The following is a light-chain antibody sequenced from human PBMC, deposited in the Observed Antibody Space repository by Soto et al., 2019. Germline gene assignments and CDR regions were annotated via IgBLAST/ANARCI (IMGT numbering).Light chain of an antibody. J-gene: IGLJ2*01. Sequence: QSALTQPRSVSGSPGQSVTISCTGTSSDIGAYDFVSWHQHHPGKAPKVIIYDVTKRPSGVPDRFSGSKSGNTASLTISGLQAEDEADYHCCSYTGSYSLVFGGGTKVTV. CDR3: CSYTGSYSLV. V-gene: IGLV2-11*01. CDR2: DVT. CDR1: SSDIGAYDF.